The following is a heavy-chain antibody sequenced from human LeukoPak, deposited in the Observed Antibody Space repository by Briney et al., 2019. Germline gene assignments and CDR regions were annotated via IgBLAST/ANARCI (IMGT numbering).Heavy chain of an antibody. D-gene: IGHD3-16*02. CDR1: GFTFSSYG. CDR2: ISYDGSNK. V-gene: IGHV3-30*18. CDR3: AKDSIVYYYYYMDV. Sequence: GGSLRLSCAASGFTFSSYGMHWVRQAPNRGLEWVAVISYDGSNKYYADSVKGRFTISRDKSKNTLYLHMNSLRAEDTAVYYCAKDSIVYYYYYMDVWGKGTTVTVSS. J-gene: IGHJ6*03.